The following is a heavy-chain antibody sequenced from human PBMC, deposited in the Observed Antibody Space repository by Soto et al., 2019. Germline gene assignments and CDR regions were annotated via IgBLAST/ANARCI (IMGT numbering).Heavy chain of an antibody. CDR3: ASLKDYYDSSGTGWFDP. D-gene: IGHD3-22*01. V-gene: IGHV1-69*12. CDR2: IIPIFGTA. CDR1: GGTFSSDA. J-gene: IGHJ5*02. Sequence: QVQLVQSGAEVKKPGSSVKVSCKASGGTFSSDAICWVRQAPGEGLEWMGGIIPIFGTANYAQKFQGRVTITADESTSTAYMELSSLRSEDTAVYYCASLKDYYDSSGTGWFDPWGQGTLVTVSS.